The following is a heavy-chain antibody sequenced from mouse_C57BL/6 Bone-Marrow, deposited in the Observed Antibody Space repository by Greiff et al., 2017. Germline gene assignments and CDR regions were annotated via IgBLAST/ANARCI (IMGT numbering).Heavy chain of an antibody. CDR2: INPSRGYT. CDR1: GYTFTSYW. Sequence: VQLQQSGAELAKPGASVKLSCKASGYTFTSYWMHWVKQRPGQGLEWIGYINPSRGYTKYNQKFKDKATLTADKSSSTAYMQLSSLTYVDSADYYCARVPRPTVVATDWYFDVWGTGTTVTVSS. J-gene: IGHJ1*03. CDR3: ARVPRPTVVATDWYFDV. V-gene: IGHV1-7*01. D-gene: IGHD1-1*01.